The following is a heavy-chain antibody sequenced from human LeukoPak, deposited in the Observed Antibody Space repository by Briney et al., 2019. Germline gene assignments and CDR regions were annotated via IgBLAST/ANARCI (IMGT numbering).Heavy chain of an antibody. CDR1: GFTFNTYG. J-gene: IGHJ3*02. D-gene: IGHD2-15*01. V-gene: IGHV3-30*02. CDR2: IRYDGSNK. CDR3: AKDGGSDPDAFDI. Sequence: GGSLRLSCAASGFTFNTYGMHWIRQAPGRGLEWVAFIRYDGSNKYYADSVKGRFTISRDNTKNTLYLQMNSLRAEDTAVYYCAKDGGSDPDAFDIWGQGTMVTVSS.